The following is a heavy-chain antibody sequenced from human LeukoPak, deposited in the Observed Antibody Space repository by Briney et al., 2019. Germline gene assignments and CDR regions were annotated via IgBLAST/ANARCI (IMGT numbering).Heavy chain of an antibody. CDR3: AGGEGWTFRG. CDR1: GFTFSTFW. Sequence: GGSLRLSCAASGFTFSTFWMNWVRQAPGKGLEWVANIKQDGSETYYVDSVKGRFTIDRDNARHSLFLQMNSLTVEDTAVYCCAGGEGWTFRGWGQGTLVTVSS. V-gene: IGHV3-7*04. CDR2: IKQDGSET. D-gene: IGHD3/OR15-3a*01. J-gene: IGHJ4*02.